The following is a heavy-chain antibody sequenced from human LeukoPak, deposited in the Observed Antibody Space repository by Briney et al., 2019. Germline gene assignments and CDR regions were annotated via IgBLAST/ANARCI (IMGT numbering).Heavy chain of an antibody. CDR2: IYYSGST. CDR1: GGSISTYY. J-gene: IGHJ3*02. Sequence: SETLSLTCTVSGGSISTYYWSWIRQPPGKGLECIGYIYYSGSTNYNPSLKSRVTMSVDTSKNQFSLKMSSVTAADTAVYYCARLRTTVVRPYDAFDIWGQGTVVTVSS. D-gene: IGHD4-23*01. CDR3: ARLRTTVVRPYDAFDI. V-gene: IGHV4-59*08.